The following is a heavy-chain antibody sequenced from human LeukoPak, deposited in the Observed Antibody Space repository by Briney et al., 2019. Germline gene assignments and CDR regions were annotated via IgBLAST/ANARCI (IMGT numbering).Heavy chain of an antibody. CDR3: ARDPGYVSDY. J-gene: IGHJ4*02. V-gene: IGHV4-4*02. CDR1: GGSISSSSW. CDR2: ICHSGST. D-gene: IGHD3-16*01. Sequence: SETLSLTCAVSGGSISSSSWWSWVRQPPGKGLEWIGEICHSGSTYYNPSLKSRVTISVDTSKNQFSPKLSSVTAADTAVYYCARDPGYVSDYWGQGTLVTVSS.